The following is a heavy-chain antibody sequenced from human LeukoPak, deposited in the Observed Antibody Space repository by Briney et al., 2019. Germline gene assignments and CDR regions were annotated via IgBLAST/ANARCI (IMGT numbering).Heavy chain of an antibody. Sequence: ASVKVSRKASGYTFTGYYKHWVRQAPGQGLEWMGWINPNSGGTNYAQKFQGRVTMTRDTSISTAYMELSRLRSDDTAVYYCARVFGSYFDYWGQGTLVTVSS. CDR2: INPNSGGT. V-gene: IGHV1-2*02. J-gene: IGHJ4*02. CDR1: GYTFTGYY. D-gene: IGHD3-3*01. CDR3: ARVFGSYFDY.